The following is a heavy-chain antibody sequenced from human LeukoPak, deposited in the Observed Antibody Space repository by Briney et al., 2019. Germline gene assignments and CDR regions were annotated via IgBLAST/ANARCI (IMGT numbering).Heavy chain of an antibody. CDR1: GGSFSDYW. D-gene: IGHD5-18*01. J-gene: IGHJ4*02. CDR3: ARVSVVGYHPFDY. CDR2: VNHSGST. V-gene: IGHV4-34*01. Sequence: SETLSLTCAVYGGSFSDYWWTWIRQSPGKGLEWIGEVNHSGSTYYNPSLKSRVTISVDTSKNQFSLKLSSVTAADTAVYYCARVSVVGYHPFDYWGQGTLVTVSS.